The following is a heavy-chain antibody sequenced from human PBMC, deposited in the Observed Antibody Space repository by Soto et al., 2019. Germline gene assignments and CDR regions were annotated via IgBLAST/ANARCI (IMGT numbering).Heavy chain of an antibody. CDR1: GFTFSTYA. CDR2: IKSSGSPT. J-gene: IGHJ2*01. V-gene: IGHV3-23*05. Sequence: EVQLLESGGGWVQPGGSLRLSCAASGFTFSTYAMTWVRLAPGRGLEWVLGIKSSGSPTDYPESVKGRFTISRDNLMNTLFLDMNGLRAEDTAIYYCAKPPRGGASGDWYFYLWGRGTLVTVSS. D-gene: IGHD3-10*01. CDR3: AKPPRGGASGDWYFYL.